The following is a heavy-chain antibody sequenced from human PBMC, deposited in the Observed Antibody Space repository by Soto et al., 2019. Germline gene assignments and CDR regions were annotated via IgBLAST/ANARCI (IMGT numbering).Heavy chain of an antibody. J-gene: IGHJ6*02. CDR1: GYSFTSYW. CDR2: IYPGDSDT. D-gene: IGHD6-13*01. CDR3: ARGYSSSWYLSLYRGLNHGMDV. Sequence: XASLKISCKGCGYSFTSYWIGWVRQMPGKGLEWTGIIYPGDSDTRYSPSFQGQVTISADKSISTAYLQWSSLKASDTAMYYCARGYSSSWYLSLYRGLNHGMDVWGQGTTVTGSS. V-gene: IGHV5-51*01.